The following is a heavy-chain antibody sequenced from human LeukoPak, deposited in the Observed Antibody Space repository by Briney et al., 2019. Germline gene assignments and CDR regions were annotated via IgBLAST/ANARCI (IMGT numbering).Heavy chain of an antibody. Sequence: SETLSLTCAVYGVSFSGYYWSWIRQPPGKGLEWIGEINHSGSTNYNPSLKSRVTISVDTSKNQFSLKLSSVTAADTAVYYCARPFGKPYSRSSRMDVWGKGTTVTVSS. J-gene: IGHJ6*03. D-gene: IGHD6-6*01. CDR2: INHSGST. CDR3: ARPFGKPYSRSSRMDV. CDR1: GVSFSGYY. V-gene: IGHV4-34*01.